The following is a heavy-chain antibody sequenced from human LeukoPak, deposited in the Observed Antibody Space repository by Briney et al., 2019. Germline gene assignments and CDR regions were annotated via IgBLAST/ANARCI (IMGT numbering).Heavy chain of an antibody. CDR2: INHSGST. CDR1: GGSFSGYY. CDR3: ARGAPKEIQLWLRLRGVAFNI. Sequence: SETLSLTCAVYGGSFSGYYWSWIRQPPGKGLEWIGEINHSGSTNYNPSLKSRVTISVDTSKNQFSLKLNSVTAADTAVYYCARGAPKEIQLWLRLRGVAFNIWGQGTMVTVSS. V-gene: IGHV4-34*01. D-gene: IGHD5-18*01. J-gene: IGHJ3*02.